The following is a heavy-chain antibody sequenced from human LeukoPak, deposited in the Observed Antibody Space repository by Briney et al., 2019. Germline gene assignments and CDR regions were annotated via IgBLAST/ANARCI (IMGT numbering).Heavy chain of an antibody. Sequence: GGSLRLSCEASGFTFSGFAMSWVRQAPGRGLEWVSVISGGGSTIKYADSVKGRFTISRDNSKNTVYLQMNSLRAEDTAVYYCASRDPCSGGTCYGLGYWGQGTLVTVSS. CDR2: ISGGGSTI. CDR3: ASRDPCSGGTCYGLGY. J-gene: IGHJ4*02. V-gene: IGHV3-23*01. D-gene: IGHD2-15*01. CDR1: GFTFSGFA.